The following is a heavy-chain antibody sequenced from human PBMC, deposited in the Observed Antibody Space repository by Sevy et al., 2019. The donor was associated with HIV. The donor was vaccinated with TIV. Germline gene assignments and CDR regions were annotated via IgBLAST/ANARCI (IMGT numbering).Heavy chain of an antibody. CDR3: ARDCSSTTCLWGMDV. D-gene: IGHD2-2*01. Sequence: GGSLRLSCAASGFTFSNYWMSWVRQAPGKGLEWVAHIKRDGSENYYVDSVKGRFTISGDNAKNSLYLQMNSLRAEDTAVYYCARDCSSTTCLWGMDVWGQGTTVTVSS. CDR2: IKRDGSEN. CDR1: GFTFSNYW. V-gene: IGHV3-7*03. J-gene: IGHJ6*02.